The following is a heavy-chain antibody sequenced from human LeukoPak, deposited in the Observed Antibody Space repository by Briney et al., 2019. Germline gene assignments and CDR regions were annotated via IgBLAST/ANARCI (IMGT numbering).Heavy chain of an antibody. CDR1: GYTFTSYD. D-gene: IGHD3-22*01. CDR2: MNPNSGNT. J-gene: IGHJ5*02. CDR3: ARGRNGGPRAPYYDSSGYPGTWFDP. Sequence: VASVKVSCKASGYTFTSYDINWVRQATGQGLEWMGWMNPNSGNTGYAQKFQGRVTMTRNTSISTAYMELSSLRSEDTAVYYCARGRNGGPRAPYYDSSGYPGTWFDPWGQGTLVTVSS. V-gene: IGHV1-8*01.